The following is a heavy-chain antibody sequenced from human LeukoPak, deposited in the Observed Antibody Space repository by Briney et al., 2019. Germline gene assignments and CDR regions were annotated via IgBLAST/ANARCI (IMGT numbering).Heavy chain of an antibody. CDR1: GGSISSSRYY. CDR3: ASQPRITIFGVVISYFDY. J-gene: IGHJ4*02. CDR2: IYYSGST. V-gene: IGHV4-39*01. Sequence: SETLSLTCTVSGGSISSSRYYWGWIRQPPGKGLEWIGSIYYSGSTYYNPSLKSRVTISVDTSKNQFSLKLSSVTAADTAVYYCASQPRITIFGVVISYFDYWGQGTLVTVSS. D-gene: IGHD3-3*01.